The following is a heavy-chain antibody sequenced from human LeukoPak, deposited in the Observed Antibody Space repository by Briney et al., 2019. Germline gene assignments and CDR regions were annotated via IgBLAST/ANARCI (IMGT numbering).Heavy chain of an antibody. CDR2: IRYDGSNK. CDR1: GFTFSSYG. CDR3: AKGGRDFWTLLDY. J-gene: IGHJ4*02. Sequence: PGGSLRLSCAASGFTFSSYGMHWVRQAPGKGLEWVAFIRYDGSNKYYADSVKGRFTISRDNSKNTLYLQMNSLRAEDTAMYYCAKGGRDFWTLLDYWGQGTLVTVSS. D-gene: IGHD3-3*01. V-gene: IGHV3-30*02.